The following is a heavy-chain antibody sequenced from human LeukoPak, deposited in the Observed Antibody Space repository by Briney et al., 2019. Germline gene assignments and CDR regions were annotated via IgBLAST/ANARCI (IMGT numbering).Heavy chain of an antibody. D-gene: IGHD2-2*01. V-gene: IGHV3-23*01. CDR2: ISGSGGST. Sequence: PGGSLRLSRAASGFTFSSYAMSWVRQAPGKGLEWVSAISGSGGSTYYADSVKGRFTISRDNSKNTLYLQMNSLRAEDTAVYYCAKAPVSAAANNWFDPWGQGTLVTVSS. CDR3: AKAPVSAAANNWFDP. CDR1: GFTFSSYA. J-gene: IGHJ5*02.